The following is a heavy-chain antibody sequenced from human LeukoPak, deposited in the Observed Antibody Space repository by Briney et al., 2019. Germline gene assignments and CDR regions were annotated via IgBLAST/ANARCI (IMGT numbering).Heavy chain of an antibody. J-gene: IGHJ4*02. CDR2: IYPGHSDT. V-gene: IGHV5-51*04. CDR3: ARRGSSWYLDY. Sequence: RIIYPGHSDTRYSPSFQSQVTISADKPISTAYLQWSSLKASDTAMYYCARRGSSWYLDYWGQGTLVTVSS. D-gene: IGHD6-13*01.